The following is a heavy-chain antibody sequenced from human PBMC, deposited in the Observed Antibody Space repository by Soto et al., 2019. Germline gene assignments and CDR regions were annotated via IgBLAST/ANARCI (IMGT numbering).Heavy chain of an antibody. CDR3: VSGGAWGVLLAY. J-gene: IGHJ4*02. CDR1: GASINSGGYY. Sequence: SETLSLTCTVSGASINSGGYYWNWVRLLPGRGLEWIGYIYFTGNTYYNPSLESRVTISLDTPQNQFSLELNSVSAADTAVYYGVSGGAWGVLLAYWGQGALVTVSS. CDR2: IYFTGNT. V-gene: IGHV4-31*03. D-gene: IGHD2-15*01.